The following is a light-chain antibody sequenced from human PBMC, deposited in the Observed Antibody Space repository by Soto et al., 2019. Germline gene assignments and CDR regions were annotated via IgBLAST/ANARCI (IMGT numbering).Light chain of an antibody. CDR1: ESVDTY. J-gene: IGKJ3*01. V-gene: IGKV3-11*01. Sequence: IPLTQSPAILSLSPGERATLSCTASESVDTYIAWYQQRPGQPPRLLIHDTSHRASGVPARFRGSGSGTEFTLNITSLEREDFGVSFCKQRRSGVRFGPGT. CDR2: DTS. CDR3: KQRRSGVR.